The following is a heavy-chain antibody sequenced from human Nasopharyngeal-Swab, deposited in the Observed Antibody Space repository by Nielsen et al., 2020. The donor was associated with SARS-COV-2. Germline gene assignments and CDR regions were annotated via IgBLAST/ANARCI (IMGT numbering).Heavy chain of an antibody. V-gene: IGHV1-18*04. CDR2: ISAYNGNT. Sequence: ASVKVSCKASGYTFTSYGIRWVRQATGQGLEWMGWISAYNGNTNYAQKLQGRVTMTTDTSTSTAYMELRSLRSDDTAVYYCARAQRWAARRDFDYWGQGTLVTVSS. D-gene: IGHD6-6*01. CDR3: ARAQRWAARRDFDY. CDR1: GYTFTSYG. J-gene: IGHJ4*02.